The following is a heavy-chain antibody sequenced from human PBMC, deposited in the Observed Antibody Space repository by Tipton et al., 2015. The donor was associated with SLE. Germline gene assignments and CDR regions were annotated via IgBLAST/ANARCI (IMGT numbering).Heavy chain of an antibody. J-gene: IGHJ4*02. Sequence: SLRLSCAASGFTFDDYAMHWVRQAPGKGLEWVSLISWDGGSTYYADSVKGRFTISRDNSKNSLYLQMNSLRAEDTALYYCAREGGPSLAEYYFDYWGQGTLVTVSS. CDR3: AREGGPSLAEYYFDY. D-gene: IGHD6-19*01. CDR1: GFTFDDYA. CDR2: ISWDGGST. V-gene: IGHV3-43D*03.